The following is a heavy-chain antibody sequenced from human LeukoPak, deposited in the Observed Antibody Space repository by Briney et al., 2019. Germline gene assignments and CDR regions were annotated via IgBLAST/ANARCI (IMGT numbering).Heavy chain of an antibody. D-gene: IGHD3-22*01. J-gene: IGHJ4*02. CDR2: ISGNGGTT. V-gene: IGHV3-23*01. CDR1: GFTFSSYA. CDR3: ARTASSGYSYFDY. Sequence: GGSLRLSCAASGFTFSSYAMTWVRQAPGRGLEWVSAISGNGGTTYYADSVKGRFTISRDNSKNTLYLQMNSLRAEDTAVYYCARTASSGYSYFDYWGQGTLVTVSS.